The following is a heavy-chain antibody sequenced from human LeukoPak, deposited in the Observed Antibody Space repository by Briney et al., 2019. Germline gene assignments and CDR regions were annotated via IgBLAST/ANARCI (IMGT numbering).Heavy chain of an antibody. J-gene: IGHJ4*02. Sequence: PSETLSLTCTVSGGSISSSSYYWGCIRQPPGKGLEWIGTIYYSGTTYYNPSLKSRVTISVDTSKNQFSLNLSSVTAADTAVYYCARRVTGTGGIDYWGQGTLVTVSS. D-gene: IGHD6-19*01. CDR1: GGSISSSSYY. V-gene: IGHV4-39*01. CDR3: ARRVTGTGGIDY. CDR2: IYYSGTT.